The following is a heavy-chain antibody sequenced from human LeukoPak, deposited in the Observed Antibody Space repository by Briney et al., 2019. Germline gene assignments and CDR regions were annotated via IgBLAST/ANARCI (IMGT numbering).Heavy chain of an antibody. D-gene: IGHD2-15*01. CDR2: MNPNSGNT. V-gene: IGHV1-8*01. CDR1: GYTFTSYD. Sequence: ASVKVSCKASGYTFTSYDINWVRQATGQGLEWMGWMNPNSGNTGYAQKFQGRVAMTRNTSISTAYMELSSLRSEDTAVYYCARGVCSGGSCYWRGIIFDYWGQGTLVTVSS. J-gene: IGHJ4*02. CDR3: ARGVCSGGSCYWRGIIFDY.